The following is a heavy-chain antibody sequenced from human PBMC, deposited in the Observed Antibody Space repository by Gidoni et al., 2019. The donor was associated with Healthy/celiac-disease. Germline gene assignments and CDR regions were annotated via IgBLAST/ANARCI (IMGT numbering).Heavy chain of an antibody. Sequence: QLQPQEPGPGPAKPSETRSLTCTVSGGSISSSSYYWGWIRQPPGKGLEWIGCIYYSGSTYYNPSLKSRVTISVDTSKNQFSLKRSSVSAADTAVYYCARPGGRDGYNGDEYYFDYWGQGTLVTVSS. CDR3: ARPGGRDGYNGDEYYFDY. V-gene: IGHV4-39*01. CDR2: IYYSGST. D-gene: IGHD5-12*01. J-gene: IGHJ4*02. CDR1: GGSISSSSYY.